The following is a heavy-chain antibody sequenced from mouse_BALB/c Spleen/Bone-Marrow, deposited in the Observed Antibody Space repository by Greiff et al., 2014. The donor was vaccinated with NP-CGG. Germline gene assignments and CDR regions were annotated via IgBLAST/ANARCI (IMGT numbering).Heavy chain of an antibody. V-gene: IGHV2-9*02. CDR2: IWAGGST. CDR3: ARITTATGAMDY. Sequence: VKLQESGPGLVAPSQSLSITCTVSGFSLTSYGVHWVRQPPGKGLEWLGVIWAGGSTNCNSALMSRLSISKDNSKSQVFLKMNSLQTDDTAMYYCARITTATGAMDYWGQGTSVTVSS. CDR1: GFSLTSYG. J-gene: IGHJ4*01. D-gene: IGHD1-2*01.